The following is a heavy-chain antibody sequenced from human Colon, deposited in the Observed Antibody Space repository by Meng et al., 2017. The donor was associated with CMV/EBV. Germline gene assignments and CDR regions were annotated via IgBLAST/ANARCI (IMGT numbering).Heavy chain of an antibody. J-gene: IGHJ6*02. D-gene: IGHD3-3*01. V-gene: IGHV1-2*02. CDR3: ARDYDFWTESPFYGMDV. CDR1: GYTFTGYY. Sequence: ASVKVSCKASGYTFTGYYMHWVRQAPGQGLEWMGWINPNSGGTNYAQKFQGRVTMTRDTSISTAYMELSRLRSDDTAVYYCARDYDFWTESPFYGMDVWGQGTTVTVSS. CDR2: INPNSGGT.